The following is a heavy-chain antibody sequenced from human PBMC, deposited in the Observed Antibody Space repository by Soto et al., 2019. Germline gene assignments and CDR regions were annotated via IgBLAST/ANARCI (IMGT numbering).Heavy chain of an antibody. CDR2: INHSGST. CDR1: GGSFSGYY. D-gene: IGHD2-2*01. Sequence: QVQLQQWGAGLLKPSETLSLTCAVYGGSFSGYYWSWIRQPPGKGLEWIGEINHSGSTNYNPSLKSRFTISVDTSKNQFSLKLSSVTAADTAVYYCARGGYCSSTSCFKAAFDIWGQGTMVTVSS. CDR3: ARGGYCSSTSCFKAAFDI. V-gene: IGHV4-34*01. J-gene: IGHJ3*02.